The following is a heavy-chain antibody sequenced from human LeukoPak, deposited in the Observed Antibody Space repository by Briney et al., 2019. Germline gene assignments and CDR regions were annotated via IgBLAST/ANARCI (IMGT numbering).Heavy chain of an antibody. CDR3: ARWGFGGVIVPFSMDV. CDR2: IWYDGSNK. V-gene: IGHV3-33*01. J-gene: IGHJ6*04. Sequence: GGSLRLSCAASGFTFSSYGMHWVRQAPGKGLEWVAVIWYDGSNKYYADSVKGRFTISRDNSKNTLYLQMNSLRAEDTAVYYCARWGFGGVIVPFSMDVWGKGTTVTVPS. D-gene: IGHD3-16*02. CDR1: GFTFSSYG.